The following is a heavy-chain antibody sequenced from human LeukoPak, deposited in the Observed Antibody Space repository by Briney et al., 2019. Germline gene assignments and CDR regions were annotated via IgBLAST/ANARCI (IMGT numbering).Heavy chain of an antibody. CDR3: AKDISRFLEWISFDY. CDR1: GFTFDDYA. Sequence: GGSLRLSCAASGFTFDDYAMHWVRQAPGKGLEWVSGISWNSGNIVYAASVKGRFTISRDNAKNSLYLQMNSLRAEDLAIYYCAKDISRFLEWISFDYWGQGTLVTVSS. V-gene: IGHV3-9*03. D-gene: IGHD3-3*01. J-gene: IGHJ4*02. CDR2: ISWNSGNI.